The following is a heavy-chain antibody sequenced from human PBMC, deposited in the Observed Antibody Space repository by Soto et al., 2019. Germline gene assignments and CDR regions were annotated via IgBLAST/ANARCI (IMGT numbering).Heavy chain of an antibody. Sequence: SETLSLTCTVSGGSVSSGSYYWSWIRQPPGKGLEYIGYLYYSGSTNYNPSLKSRVTISVDTPKNQFSLKLTSVTAADTAIYYCARGQAFWTGYYRMPYYFDYWGQGTLVTVS. V-gene: IGHV4-61*01. CDR3: ARGQAFWTGYYRMPYYFDY. CDR2: LYYSGST. J-gene: IGHJ4*02. CDR1: GGSVSSGSYY. D-gene: IGHD3-3*01.